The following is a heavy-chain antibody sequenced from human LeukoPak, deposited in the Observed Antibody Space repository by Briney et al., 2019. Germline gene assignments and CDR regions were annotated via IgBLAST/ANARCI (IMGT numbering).Heavy chain of an antibody. CDR3: AVDYYGSGSRSY. Sequence: ASVKVSCKASGYTFTSYDINWVRQATGQGLEWMGWMNPNSGDTGYAQKFQGRVTMTRNTSISTAYMELSSLRSEDTAVYYCAVDYYGSGSRSYWGQGTLVTVSS. CDR2: MNPNSGDT. V-gene: IGHV1-8*01. J-gene: IGHJ4*02. CDR1: GYTFTSYD. D-gene: IGHD3-10*01.